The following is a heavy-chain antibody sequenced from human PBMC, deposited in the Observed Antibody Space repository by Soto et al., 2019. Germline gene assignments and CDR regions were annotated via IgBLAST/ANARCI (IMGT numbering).Heavy chain of an antibody. CDR3: ARAEVAATPEGYYGMDV. J-gene: IGHJ6*02. V-gene: IGHV4-31*03. CDR2: IYYSGST. CDR1: GGSISSGGYY. D-gene: IGHD2-15*01. Sequence: QVQLQESGPGLVKPSQTLSLTCTVSGGSISSGGYYWSWIRQHPGKGQEWIGYIYYSGSTYYNPSLKSRVTISVDTSKNQFSLKLSSVTAADTAVYYCARAEVAATPEGYYGMDVWGQGTTVTVSS.